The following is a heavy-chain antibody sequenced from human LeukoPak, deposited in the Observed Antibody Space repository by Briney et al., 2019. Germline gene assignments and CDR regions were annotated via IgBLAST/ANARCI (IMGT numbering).Heavy chain of an antibody. Sequence: GGSLRLSCAASGFTFSSYSMNWVRQAPGKGLEGVSSISSSSSYIYYADSVKGRFTISRDNAKNSLYLQMNSLRAEDTAVYYCAKSPFDNYGDYFDYWGQGTLVTVSS. J-gene: IGHJ4*02. CDR3: AKSPFDNYGDYFDY. CDR2: ISSSSSYI. D-gene: IGHD4-17*01. CDR1: GFTFSSYS. V-gene: IGHV3-21*01.